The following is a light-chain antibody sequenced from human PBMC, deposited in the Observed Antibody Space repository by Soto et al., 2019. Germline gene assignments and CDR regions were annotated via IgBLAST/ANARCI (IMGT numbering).Light chain of an antibody. CDR2: GAS. CDR3: QKSDRTPLT. V-gene: IGKV1-27*01. J-gene: IGKJ1*01. Sequence: DFQMHQSPSSLSAPVEDRVTIACRASQDISEHLAWYQHKPGKVPQLLIYGASTLQSGVPSRFSGGGSGTDFTLTFSSLQPEDVATYYCQKSDRTPLTFGQRTKGVL. CDR1: QDISEH.